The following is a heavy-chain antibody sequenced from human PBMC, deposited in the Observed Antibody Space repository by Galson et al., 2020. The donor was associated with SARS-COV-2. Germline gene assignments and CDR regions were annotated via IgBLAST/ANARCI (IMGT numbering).Heavy chain of an antibody. Sequence: GGSLRLSCAASGFTFSDYAFHWVRQAPGKGLEWVSSMSYDGSNIYYADSVKGRFTISRDNSMSTLYLQMDRLRREDTTVYYCAREGNYYDSSGDYYHFWGQGALVTVSS. V-gene: IGHV3-30*04. D-gene: IGHD3-22*01. CDR3: AREGNYYDSSGDYYHF. J-gene: IGHJ4*02. CDR1: GFTFSDYA. CDR2: MSYDGSNI.